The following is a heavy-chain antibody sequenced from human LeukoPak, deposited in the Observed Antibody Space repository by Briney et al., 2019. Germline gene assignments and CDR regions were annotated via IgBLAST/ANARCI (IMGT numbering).Heavy chain of an antibody. Sequence: GGSLRLSCAASGFTFSSYWMHWVRHAPGKGLVWVSHINTDGSSTTYGDSAKGRFTVSRDNAKNTLFLQMSSLRVEDTAVYYCARGTAATAGIDYWGQGTLVTVSS. D-gene: IGHD6-13*01. V-gene: IGHV3-74*01. CDR2: INTDGSST. CDR1: GFTFSSYW. J-gene: IGHJ4*02. CDR3: ARGTAATAGIDY.